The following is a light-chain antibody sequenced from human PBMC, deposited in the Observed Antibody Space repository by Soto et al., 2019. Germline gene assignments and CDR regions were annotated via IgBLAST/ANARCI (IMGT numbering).Light chain of an antibody. CDR2: GGS. CDR3: HQYGSSPPT. Sequence: EIVLTQSPGTLSLSPGERATLSCRASQSVYKNSFAWYQQKPGQAPRFLINGGSNRATGSPDRISGSGSGTDFSLTIDRLEPEDFAVYFCHQYGSSPPTFGGGTKVAIK. CDR1: QSVYKNS. V-gene: IGKV3-20*01. J-gene: IGKJ4*01.